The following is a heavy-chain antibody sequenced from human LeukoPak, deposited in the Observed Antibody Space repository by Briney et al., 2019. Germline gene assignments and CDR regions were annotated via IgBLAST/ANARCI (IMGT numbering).Heavy chain of an antibody. V-gene: IGHV1-69*04. CDR3: ARGYYNPYSSSWKVDY. D-gene: IGHD6-13*01. CDR2: IIPILGIA. Sequence: VASVKVSCKASGGTFSSYAISWVRQAPGQGLEWMGRIIPILGIANYAQKFQGRVTITADKSTSTAYMELSSLRSEDTAVYYCARGYYNPYSSSWKVDYWGQGTLVTVSS. J-gene: IGHJ4*02. CDR1: GGTFSSYA.